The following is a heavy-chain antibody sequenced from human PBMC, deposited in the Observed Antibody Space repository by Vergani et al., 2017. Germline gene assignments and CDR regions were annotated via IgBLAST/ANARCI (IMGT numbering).Heavy chain of an antibody. CDR2: ISSSSSYI. D-gene: IGHD3-3*01. V-gene: IGHV3-21*01. CDR3: ARDRNDDFWGNAFDI. CDR1: GFTFSSYS. Sequence: AASGFTFSSYSMNWVRQAPGKGLEWVSSISSSSSYIYYADSVKGRFTISRDNAKNSLYLQMNSLRAEDTAVYYCARDRNDDFWGNAFDIWGQGTMVTVSS. J-gene: IGHJ3*02.